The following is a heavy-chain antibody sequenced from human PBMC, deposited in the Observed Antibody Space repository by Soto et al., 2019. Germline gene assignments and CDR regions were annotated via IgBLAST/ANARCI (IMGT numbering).Heavy chain of an antibody. J-gene: IGHJ4*02. CDR2: IWYDGSNK. CDR1: GFTFSDYG. V-gene: IGHV3-33*01. D-gene: IGHD1-1*01. Sequence: QVQLVESGGGVVQPGRSLRLSCAASGFTFSDYGMHWVRQAPGKGLVWVAVIWYDGSNKYYADSVKGRFTISRDNSKNTLYLQMNSLRAEDTAVYYCARQSLGNIRLRGLDYWGQGTLVTVSS. CDR3: ARQSLGNIRLRGLDY.